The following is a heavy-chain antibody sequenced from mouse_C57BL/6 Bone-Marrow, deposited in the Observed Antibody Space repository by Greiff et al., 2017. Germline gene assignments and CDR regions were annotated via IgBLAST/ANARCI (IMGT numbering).Heavy chain of an antibody. J-gene: IGHJ3*01. Sequence: EVKLVESGPGLVKPSQPVSLTCTVPGISITTGNYRWSWIRQFPRNKLEWIGYIYYSGTITYNPSLTSRTTITRYTSKNQFFLEMNSLTAEDTATYYCARNDYDAWFAYWGQGTLVTVSA. CDR1: GISITTGNYR. D-gene: IGHD2-4*01. CDR2: IYYSGTI. CDR3: ARNDYDAWFAY. V-gene: IGHV3-5*02.